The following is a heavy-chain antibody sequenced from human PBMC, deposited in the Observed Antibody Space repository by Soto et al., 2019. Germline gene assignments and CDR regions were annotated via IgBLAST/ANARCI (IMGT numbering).Heavy chain of an antibody. V-gene: IGHV3-74*01. CDR2: MNNDGSYT. CDR1: GFTFSSYW. J-gene: IGHJ3*02. CDR3: VRGGYMHAFDI. Sequence: EVQLLESGGGLVQPGGSLRLSCAASGFTFSSYWMYWVRQAPGKGLEWVSHMNNDGSYTIYAESVKGRFTFSRDNAKNTLYLQMNSLRAEDTAVYYFVRGGYMHAFDIWGQGTMVTVSS. D-gene: IGHD6-13*01.